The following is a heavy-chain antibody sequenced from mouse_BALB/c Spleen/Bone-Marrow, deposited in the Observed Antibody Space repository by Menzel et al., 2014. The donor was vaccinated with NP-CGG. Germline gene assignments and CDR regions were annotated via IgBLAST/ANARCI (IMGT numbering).Heavy chain of an antibody. J-gene: IGHJ3*01. CDR2: ISYSGST. V-gene: IGHV3-2*02. CDR3: ARWGYNGSGFAY. CDR1: GYSITSDYA. Sequence: EVKLMESGPGLVKPSQSLSLTCTVTGYSITSDYAWNWIRQLPGNKLEWMGYISYSGSTSYNPSLKSRISITRDTSKNQFFLQLNSVTTEDTATYYCARWGYNGSGFAYWGQGTLVTVSA. D-gene: IGHD1-1*01.